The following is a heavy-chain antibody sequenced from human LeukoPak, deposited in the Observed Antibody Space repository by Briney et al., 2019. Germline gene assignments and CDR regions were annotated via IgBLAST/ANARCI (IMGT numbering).Heavy chain of an antibody. J-gene: IGHJ4*02. CDR1: GGSISSSTDY. CDR3: ARRRTSGSGWGFDY. V-gene: IGHV4-39*07. Sequence: SETLSLTCTVSGGSISSSTDYWGWIRQPPGKGLEWIGTIYYSGSTYYNPSLKSRVTISVDTSKNQFSLKLSSVTAADTAVYYCARRRTSGSGWGFDYWGQGTLVTVSS. D-gene: IGHD6-19*01. CDR2: IYYSGST.